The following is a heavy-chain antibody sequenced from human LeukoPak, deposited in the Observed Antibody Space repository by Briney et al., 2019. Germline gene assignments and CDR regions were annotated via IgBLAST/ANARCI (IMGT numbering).Heavy chain of an antibody. D-gene: IGHD3-9*01. CDR3: ARDRRPYYDILTGYHYWYFDL. J-gene: IGHJ2*01. V-gene: IGHV4-39*07. Sequence: ETLSLTCTVSGGSISSSSYYWGWIRQPPGKGLEWIGSIYYSGSTYYNPSLKSRVTISVDTSKNQFSLKLSSVTAADTAVYYCARDRRPYYDILTGYHYWYFDLWGRGTLVTVSS. CDR2: IYYSGST. CDR1: GGSISSSSYY.